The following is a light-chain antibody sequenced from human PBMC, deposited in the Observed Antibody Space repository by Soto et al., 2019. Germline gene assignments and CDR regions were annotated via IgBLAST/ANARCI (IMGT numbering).Light chain of an antibody. CDR3: QQYGGSPT. V-gene: IGKV3-20*01. CDR2: DAS. CDR1: QSVRSSY. J-gene: IGKJ1*01. Sequence: EIVLTQSPGTLSLSPGERATLSCRASQSVRSSYLAWYQQKPGQPPRLLIYDASNRATGVPDRFSGSGSGTDFTLAISRLDSEDFAVYYCQQYGGSPTFGLGTKVEIK.